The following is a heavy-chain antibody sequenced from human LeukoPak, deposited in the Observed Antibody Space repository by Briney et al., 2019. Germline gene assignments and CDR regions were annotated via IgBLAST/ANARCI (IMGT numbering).Heavy chain of an antibody. CDR3: ARDGPEGYYYYGMDV. Sequence: SETLSLTCTVSGDSISSYYWSWIRQPPGKGLEWIGYIYYSGSTNYNPSLKSRVTISVDTSKNQFSLKLSSVTAADTAVYYCARDGPEGYYYYGMDVWGQGTTVTVSS. CDR1: GDSISSYY. D-gene: IGHD7-27*01. J-gene: IGHJ6*02. CDR2: IYYSGST. V-gene: IGHV4-59*01.